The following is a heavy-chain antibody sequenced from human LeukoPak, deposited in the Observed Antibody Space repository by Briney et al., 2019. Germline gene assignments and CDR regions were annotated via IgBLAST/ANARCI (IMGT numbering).Heavy chain of an antibody. V-gene: IGHV4-31*03. D-gene: IGHD5-24*01. J-gene: IGHJ3*02. CDR2: IYYSGST. Sequence: TSETLSLTCTVSGGSISSGGYYWSWIRQHPGKGLEWIGYIYYSGSTYYNPPLKSRVTISVDTSKNQFSLKLSSVTAADTAVYYCARDRWARRAKTYDAFDIWGQGTMVTVSS. CDR3: ARDRWARRAKTYDAFDI. CDR1: GGSISSGGYY.